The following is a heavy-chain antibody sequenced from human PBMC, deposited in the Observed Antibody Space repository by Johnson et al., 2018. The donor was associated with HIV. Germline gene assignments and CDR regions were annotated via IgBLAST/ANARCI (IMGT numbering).Heavy chain of an antibody. CDR3: ARDVRMDKAFDI. D-gene: IGHD2-15*01. J-gene: IGHJ3*02. CDR1: GFTFDDYG. CDR2: IRFDGNNK. Sequence: VQLVESGGGVVRPGGSLRLSCAASGFTFDDYGMSWVRQAPGKGLEWVSFIRFDGNNKYYADSVKGRFTISRDNSKKTLHLQMNSLRAEETAVDYCARDVRMDKAFDIWGQGTVVIVSS. V-gene: IGHV3-30*02.